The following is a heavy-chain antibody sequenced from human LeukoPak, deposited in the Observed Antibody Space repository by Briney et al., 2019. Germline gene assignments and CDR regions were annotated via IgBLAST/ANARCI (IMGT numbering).Heavy chain of an antibody. V-gene: IGHV1-46*01. Sequence: GASVKVSCKASGYTFTSYYMSWVRQAPGQGLEWMGLINPTSGSTNYAQKFQGRVTMTRDMSTSTVYMELISLRSEDTAVYYCARDSYYYDTNGYSPLRPYYYYMDVWGKGTTVTVSS. D-gene: IGHD3-22*01. CDR2: INPTSGST. CDR1: GYTFTSYY. CDR3: ARDSYYYDTNGYSPLRPYYYYMDV. J-gene: IGHJ6*03.